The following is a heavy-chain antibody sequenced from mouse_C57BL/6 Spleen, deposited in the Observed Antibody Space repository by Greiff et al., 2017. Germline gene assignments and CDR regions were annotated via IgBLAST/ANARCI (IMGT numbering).Heavy chain of an antibody. D-gene: IGHD1-1*01. CDR2: IWSGGST. Sequence: QVQLKQSGPGLVQPSQSLSITCTVSGFSLTSYGVHWVRQSPGKGLEWLGVIWSGGSTDYNAAFISRLSISKDNSKGQVFFKMNSLQADDTAIYYCARSYYVDYYYAMDYWGQGTSVTVSS. V-gene: IGHV2-2*01. J-gene: IGHJ4*01. CDR3: ARSYYVDYYYAMDY. CDR1: GFSLTSYG.